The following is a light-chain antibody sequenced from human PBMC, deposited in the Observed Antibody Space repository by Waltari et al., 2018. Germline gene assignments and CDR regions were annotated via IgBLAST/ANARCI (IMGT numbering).Light chain of an antibody. Sequence: EIVLTQSPGTLSLSPGERATLPCRASQSVSSSNLAWYQQKPGQAPRLLIDGASSRAPGIPDRFSGSGSGTDFTLTISRLESEDFAVYYCQHYGGSRTFGQGTKVEIK. V-gene: IGKV3-20*01. J-gene: IGKJ1*01. CDR2: GAS. CDR1: QSVSSSN. CDR3: QHYGGSRT.